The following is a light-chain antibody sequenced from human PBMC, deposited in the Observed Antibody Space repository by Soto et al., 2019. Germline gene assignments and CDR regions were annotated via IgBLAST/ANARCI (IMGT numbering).Light chain of an antibody. V-gene: IGLV2-14*01. CDR2: DVS. CDR1: SSDVGGYNY. CDR3: RSYTSTSTYV. J-gene: IGLJ1*01. Sequence: QSVLTQPASVSGSPGQSITISCTGTSSDVGGYNYVSWYQQHPGKAPKLVIYDVSNRPSGVSNRFSGSKSGNTASLTISGIQAEDEADYYCRSYTSTSTYVFGTGT.